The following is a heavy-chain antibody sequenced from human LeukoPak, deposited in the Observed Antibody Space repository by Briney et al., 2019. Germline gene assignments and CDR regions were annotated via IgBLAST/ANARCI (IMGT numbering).Heavy chain of an antibody. D-gene: IGHD3-16*01. J-gene: IGHJ2*01. V-gene: IGHV4-59*08. Sequence: SETLSLTCTVSGGSTSSDYWSWTRQSPGKGLEWVGYVYNSGDTGKNPSLKSRVTILLDTSKNQCSLKLTSVSAADTAVYYCARLKLGAYFDLWGRGTLVTVSS. CDR1: GGSTSSDY. CDR3: ARLKLGAYFDL. CDR2: VYNSGDT.